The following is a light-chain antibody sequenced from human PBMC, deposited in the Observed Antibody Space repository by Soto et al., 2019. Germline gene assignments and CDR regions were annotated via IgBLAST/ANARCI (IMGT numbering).Light chain of an antibody. CDR1: SSDVGGFNY. V-gene: IGLV2-14*03. CDR3: SSYTSNNTHV. J-gene: IGLJ1*01. Sequence: QSALAQPASVSGSPGQSITISCTGTSSDVGGFNYVSWYQQYPGKAPKLLIYDVSNRPSGVSNRFSGSKSGNTASLTISGLQAEYEADYYCSSYTSNNTHVFGSGTKFTVL. CDR2: DVS.